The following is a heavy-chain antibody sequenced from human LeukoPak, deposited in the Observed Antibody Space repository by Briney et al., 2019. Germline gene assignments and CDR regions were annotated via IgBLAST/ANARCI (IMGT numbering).Heavy chain of an antibody. Sequence: GGSLRLSCAASGLSLSDFWMHWVRQVPGKGLVWVSRISPDGTKTRYADFVKGRFIISRDSAKNALYLQMNNLRVDDTAMYYCASQGGYWGQGTLVAVSS. CDR1: GLSLSDFW. CDR2: ISPDGTKT. J-gene: IGHJ4*02. V-gene: IGHV3-74*01. CDR3: ASQGGY. D-gene: IGHD3-16*01.